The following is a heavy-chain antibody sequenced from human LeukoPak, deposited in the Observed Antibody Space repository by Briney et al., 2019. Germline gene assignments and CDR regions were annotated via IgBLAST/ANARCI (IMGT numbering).Heavy chain of an antibody. Sequence: ASVKVSCKASGYTFTSYYMHWVRQAPGQGLEWMGWINPNSGGTNYAQKFQGRVTMTRDTSISTAYMELSRLRSDDTAVYYCARAGRQPPYYYYYYMDVWGKGTTVTISS. CDR3: ARAGRQPPYYYYYYMDV. D-gene: IGHD6-13*01. CDR2: INPNSGGT. CDR1: GYTFTSYY. J-gene: IGHJ6*03. V-gene: IGHV1-2*02.